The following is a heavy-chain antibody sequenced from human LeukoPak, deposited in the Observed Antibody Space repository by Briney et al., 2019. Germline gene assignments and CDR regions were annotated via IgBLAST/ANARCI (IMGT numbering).Heavy chain of an antibody. Sequence: ASVKVSCKPSGYSFNSHHVHWVRQAPGQGLEWMGINFFHDGSTSNTQKFQGRVTMTGDTSTSTVYMELSSLRSEDTVVYYCARDSGNYHYDMDVWGQGTTVIVSS. CDR3: ARDSGNYHYDMDV. J-gene: IGHJ6*02. CDR2: NFFHDGST. D-gene: IGHD3-10*01. V-gene: IGHV1-46*02. CDR1: GYSFNSHH.